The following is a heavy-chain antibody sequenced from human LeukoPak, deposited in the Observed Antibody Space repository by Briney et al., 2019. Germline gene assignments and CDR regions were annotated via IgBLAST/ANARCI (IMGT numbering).Heavy chain of an antibody. Sequence: SQTLSLTCTVSGGSISSGDYYWSWIRQPPGKGLEGIGTIYYSGSTYYNPSLKSRVTISVDTSKNQFSLKLSSVTAADTAVYYCARRLEYSSSSKDYYYYYMDVWGKGTTVTVSS. D-gene: IGHD6-6*01. CDR2: IYYSGST. CDR1: GGSISSGDYY. CDR3: ARRLEYSSSSKDYYYYYMDV. J-gene: IGHJ6*03. V-gene: IGHV4-30-4*08.